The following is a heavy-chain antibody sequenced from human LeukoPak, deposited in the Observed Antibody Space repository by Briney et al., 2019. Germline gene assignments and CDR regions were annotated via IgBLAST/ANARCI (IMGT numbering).Heavy chain of an antibody. D-gene: IGHD6-13*01. J-gene: IGHJ5*02. Sequence: GGSLRLSCAASGFTFSSYWMSWVRQAPGKGLEWVANIKQAGSEKYYVDSVKGRFTISRDNAKNSLYLQMNSLRAEDTAVYYCARVKAAAGTGWFDPWGQGTLVTVSS. V-gene: IGHV3-7*01. CDR2: IKQAGSEK. CDR3: ARVKAAAGTGWFDP. CDR1: GFTFSSYW.